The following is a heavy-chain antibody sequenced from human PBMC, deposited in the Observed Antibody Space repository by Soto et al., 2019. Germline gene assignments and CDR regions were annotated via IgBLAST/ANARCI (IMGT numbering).Heavy chain of an antibody. D-gene: IGHD3-3*01. CDR3: ARDGEEAGGRGDYYYGMDV. J-gene: IGHJ6*02. CDR2: INPSGGST. CDR1: GHTFTSYY. V-gene: IGHV1-46*01. Sequence: GASVKVSCKASGHTFTSYYMHWVRQAPGQGLEWMGIINPSGGSTTYAQKFQGRVTMTRDTSTTAVYMELSSLRSEDTAVYYCARDGEEAGGRGDYYYGMDVWGQGTTVTVSS.